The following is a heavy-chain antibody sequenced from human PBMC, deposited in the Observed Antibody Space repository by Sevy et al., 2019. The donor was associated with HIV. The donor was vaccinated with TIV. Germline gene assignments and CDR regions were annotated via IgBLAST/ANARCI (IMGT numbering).Heavy chain of an antibody. CDR1: GFTFSSYW. CDR2: IKQDGSGK. CDR3: VRELYCGYDPLHDAFDI. D-gene: IGHD5-12*01. Sequence: GGFLRLSCAASGFTFSSYWMSWVRQAPGKGLEWMANIKQDGSGKYSVDSVKGRFTISRDNAKNSLFLQMNSLRAEDTAIYYSVRELYCGYDPLHDAFDIWGQGTMVTVSS. J-gene: IGHJ3*02. V-gene: IGHV3-7*01.